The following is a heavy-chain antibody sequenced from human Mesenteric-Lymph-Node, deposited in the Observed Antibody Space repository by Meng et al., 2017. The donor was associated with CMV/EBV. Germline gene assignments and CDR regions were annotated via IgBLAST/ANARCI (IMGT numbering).Heavy chain of an antibody. Sequence: SETLSLTCTVSGGSIINSNYYWGWIRQPPGKGLEWIGSIYYSGSTYYNPSLESRVTISIDPSKNQISLKLNSVTAADTAVYYCARGLTVTTGENFDYWGQGSLVTVSS. CDR3: ARGLTVTTGENFDY. CDR1: GGSIINSNYY. V-gene: IGHV4-39*07. D-gene: IGHD4-17*01. CDR2: IYYSGST. J-gene: IGHJ4*02.